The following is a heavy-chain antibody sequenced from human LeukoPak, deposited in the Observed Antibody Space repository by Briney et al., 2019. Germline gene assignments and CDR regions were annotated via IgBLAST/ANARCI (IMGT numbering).Heavy chain of an antibody. J-gene: IGHJ4*02. CDR1: GFTFSSYW. Sequence: GGSLRLSCAASGFTFSSYWMDWVRQAPGKGLVWVSRIKTDGRSTSYADSVKGRFTISRDNAKNTLYMQMNSLRAEDTAVYYCARERSSGWSDYWGQGTLATVSS. CDR2: IKTDGRST. D-gene: IGHD6-19*01. V-gene: IGHV3-74*01. CDR3: ARERSSGWSDY.